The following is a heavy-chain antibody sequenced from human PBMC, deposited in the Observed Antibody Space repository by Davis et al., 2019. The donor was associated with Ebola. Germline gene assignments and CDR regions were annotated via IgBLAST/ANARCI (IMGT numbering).Heavy chain of an antibody. V-gene: IGHV3-48*02. CDR1: GFTFSSYS. Sequence: PGGSLRLSCAASGFTFSSYSMNWVRQAPGKGLEWVSYISSSSSTIYYADSVKGRFTISRDNAKNSLYLQMNSLRDEDTAVYYCAKDRRGYSGYDHFDYWGQGTLVTVSS. CDR3: AKDRRGYSGYDHFDY. D-gene: IGHD5-12*01. J-gene: IGHJ4*02. CDR2: ISSSSSTI.